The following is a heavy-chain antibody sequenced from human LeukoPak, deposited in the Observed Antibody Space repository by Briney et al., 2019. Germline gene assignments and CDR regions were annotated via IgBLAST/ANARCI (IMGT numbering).Heavy chain of an antibody. CDR2: IWYDGSNK. CDR1: GFTFSSYG. J-gene: IGHJ4*02. Sequence: GGSLRLSCAASGFTFSSYGMHWVHQAPGKGLEWVAVIWYDGSNKYYADSVKGRFTISRDNSKNTLYLQMNILRAEDTAVYYCARDAGGDCWFDYWGQGTLVTVSS. D-gene: IGHD2-21*02. V-gene: IGHV3-33*01. CDR3: ARDAGGDCWFDY.